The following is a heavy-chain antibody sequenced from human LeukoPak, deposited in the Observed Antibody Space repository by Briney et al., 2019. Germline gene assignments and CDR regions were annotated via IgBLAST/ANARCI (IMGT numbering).Heavy chain of an antibody. CDR2: ISGSGGST. CDR3: AKVGAYYYYYGMDV. D-gene: IGHD1-26*01. CDR1: GFTFSSYA. Sequence: GGSLGLSCAASGFTFSSYAMSWVRQAPGKGLEWVSAISGSGGSTYYADSVKGRFTISRDNSKNTLYLQVNSLRAEDTAVYYCAKVGAYYYYYGMDVWGQGTTVSVSS. V-gene: IGHV3-23*01. J-gene: IGHJ6*02.